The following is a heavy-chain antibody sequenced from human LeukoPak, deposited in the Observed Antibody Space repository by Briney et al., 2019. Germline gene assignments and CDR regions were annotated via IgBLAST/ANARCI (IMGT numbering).Heavy chain of an antibody. CDR3: ASSGSYFQADY. CDR1: GYSISSGYY. J-gene: IGHJ4*02. CDR2: IYHSGST. D-gene: IGHD3-10*01. Sequence: SETLSLTCTVSGYSISSGYYWGWIRQHPGKGLEWIGSIYHSGSTYYNPSLKSRVTISVDTSKNQFSLKLSSVTAADTAVYYCASSGSYFQADYWGQGTLVTVSS. V-gene: IGHV4-38-2*02.